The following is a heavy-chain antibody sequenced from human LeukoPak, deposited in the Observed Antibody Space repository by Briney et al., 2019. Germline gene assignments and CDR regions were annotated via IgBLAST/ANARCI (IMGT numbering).Heavy chain of an antibody. D-gene: IGHD4/OR15-4a*01. CDR1: GFTFSSHW. CDR3: ARDGADSRLYFDY. J-gene: IGHJ4*02. V-gene: IGHV3-7*01. CDR2: INQDGSEK. Sequence: GGSLRLSCAASGFTFSSHWMSWVRQAPGKGLEVVANINQDGSEKSYVDSVKGGFTISRENAKHSLYLQMNRLRAEDTAFYYCARDGADSRLYFDYWGQGTLVTVSS.